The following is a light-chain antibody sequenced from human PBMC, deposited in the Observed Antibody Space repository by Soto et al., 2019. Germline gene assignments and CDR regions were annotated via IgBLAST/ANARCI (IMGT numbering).Light chain of an antibody. Sequence: EVVLTQSPGTLSLPPGERATLSCRASQSVRSSYLAWYQQKPGQAPRLLIYGASSRDTGIPDRLSGSGSETDFSLTISKLEPEDSAVYYCQQYGGSPPKLTFGGGTKVEIK. V-gene: IGKV3-20*01. J-gene: IGKJ4*02. CDR2: GAS. CDR1: QSVRSSY. CDR3: QQYGGSPPKLT.